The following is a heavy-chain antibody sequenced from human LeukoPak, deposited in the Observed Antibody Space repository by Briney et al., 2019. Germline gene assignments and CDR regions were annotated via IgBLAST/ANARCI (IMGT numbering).Heavy chain of an antibody. Sequence: PGGSLRLSCAASGFTFSSYGMHWVRQAPGKGLEWVAVISYDGSNKYYADSVKGRFTISRDNSKNTLYLQMNSLRAEDTAVYYCAKDPGWGYFDYWGQGTLVTVSS. J-gene: IGHJ4*02. CDR3: AKDPGWGYFDY. V-gene: IGHV3-30*18. CDR1: GFTFSSYG. CDR2: ISYDGSNK. D-gene: IGHD6-19*01.